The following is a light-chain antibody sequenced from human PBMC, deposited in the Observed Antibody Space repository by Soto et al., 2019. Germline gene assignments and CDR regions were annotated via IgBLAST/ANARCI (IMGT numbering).Light chain of an antibody. Sequence: EIVMTQSPATLSVSPGERATLSCRASQSVSSYLAWYQQKPGQAPRLLIYGASTMDTAIPARFSGSGSGTEFTLTISSLQSDDFASYYCEQHKSYPDAFGGGTKVDIK. CDR1: QSVSSY. V-gene: IGKV3-15*01. CDR3: EQHKSYPDA. J-gene: IGKJ4*01. CDR2: GAS.